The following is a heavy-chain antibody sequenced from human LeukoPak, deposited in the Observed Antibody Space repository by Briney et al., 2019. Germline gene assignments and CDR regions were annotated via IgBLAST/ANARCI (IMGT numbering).Heavy chain of an antibody. Sequence: SETLSLTCAVYGGSFSGYYWSWIRQPPGKGLEWIGEINSGGSTNYDPSLKSRVTISVDTSKNQFSLKLTSVTAADTAVYYCARGYGSGSYYNYWGQGTLVTVSS. J-gene: IGHJ4*02. V-gene: IGHV4-34*01. D-gene: IGHD3-10*01. CDR2: INSGGST. CDR3: ARGYGSGSYYNY. CDR1: GGSFSGYY.